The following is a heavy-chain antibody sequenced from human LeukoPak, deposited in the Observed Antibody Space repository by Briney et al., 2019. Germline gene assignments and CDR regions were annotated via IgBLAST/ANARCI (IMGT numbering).Heavy chain of an antibody. J-gene: IGHJ5*02. Sequence: ASVKVSCKASGYTFIGYYMHWVRQAPGQGLERMGWINPNSGGTNYAQKFQGRVTMTRDTSISTAYMELSRLRSDDTAVYYCARDNGPMKEYVRFDPWGQGTLVTVSS. D-gene: IGHD2-8*01. CDR1: GYTFIGYY. V-gene: IGHV1-2*02. CDR2: INPNSGGT. CDR3: ARDNGPMKEYVRFDP.